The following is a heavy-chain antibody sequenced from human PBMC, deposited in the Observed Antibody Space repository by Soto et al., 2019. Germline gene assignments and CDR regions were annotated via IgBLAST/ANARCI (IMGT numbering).Heavy chain of an antibody. J-gene: IGHJ5*02. CDR3: ARDPAP. CDR1: GGSISSYY. CDR2: IYNSGST. Sequence: SETLSLTCTVSGGSISSYYWSWIRQPPGKGLEWIGYIYNSGSTYYNPSLKSRVTISVDTSKNQFSLKLTSVTAADTAVYYCARDPAPWGQGTLVTVS. V-gene: IGHV4-59*12.